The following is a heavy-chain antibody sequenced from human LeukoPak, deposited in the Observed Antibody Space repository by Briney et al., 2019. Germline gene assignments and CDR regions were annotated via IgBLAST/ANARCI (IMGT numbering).Heavy chain of an antibody. Sequence: ASVKVSCKASGGTFSSYAISWVRQAPGQGLEWMGIINPSGGSTSYAQKFQGRVTMTRDTSTSTVYMELSSLRSEDTAVYYCAREWGQYYLDYWGQGTLVPVS. D-gene: IGHD3-16*01. CDR1: GGTFSSYA. V-gene: IGHV1-46*01. CDR3: AREWGQYYLDY. CDR2: INPSGGST. J-gene: IGHJ4*02.